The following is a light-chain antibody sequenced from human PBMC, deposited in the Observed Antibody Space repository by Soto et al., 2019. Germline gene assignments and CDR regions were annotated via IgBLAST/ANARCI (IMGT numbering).Light chain of an antibody. J-gene: IGLJ2*01. CDR1: SSDVGGYNY. V-gene: IGLV2-14*01. CDR2: DVS. Sequence: QSALTQPASVSGSPGQSITISCTGTSSDVGGYNYVSWYQQYPGKAPKLMIYDVSNRPSGVSNRFSGSKSGNMASLTISGLQAEDEAEYYCSSYTSSSTPHVVFGLGTKLTVL. CDR3: SSYTSSSTPHVV.